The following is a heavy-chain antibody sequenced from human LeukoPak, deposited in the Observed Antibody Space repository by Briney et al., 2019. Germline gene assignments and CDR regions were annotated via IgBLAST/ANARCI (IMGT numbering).Heavy chain of an antibody. D-gene: IGHD6-19*01. CDR3: ARHMILVAGTGSFDY. V-gene: IGHV4-59*08. CDR2: IYNSGTT. CDR1: GGSISSDF. Sequence: SETLSLTCTVSGGSISSDFWSWIRQPPGKGLEWIGYIYNSGTTKYNPSLMGRVTISVDTSKNQFSLKLSSVTAADTAVYYCARHMILVAGTGSFDYWGRGSLVTVSS. J-gene: IGHJ4*02.